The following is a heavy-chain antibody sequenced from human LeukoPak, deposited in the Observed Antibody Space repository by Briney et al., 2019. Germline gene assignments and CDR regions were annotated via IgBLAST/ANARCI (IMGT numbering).Heavy chain of an antibody. CDR1: GFTFSSYG. CDR3: ARDSGPTVAGTFFDY. Sequence: QTGRSLRLSCAASGFTFSSYGMHWVRQAPGKGLEWVAVISYDGSNKYYADSVKGRFTISRDNSKNTLYLQMNSLRAEDTAVYYCARDSGPTVAGTFFDYWGQGTLVTVSS. CDR2: ISYDGSNK. D-gene: IGHD6-19*01. J-gene: IGHJ4*02. V-gene: IGHV3-30*03.